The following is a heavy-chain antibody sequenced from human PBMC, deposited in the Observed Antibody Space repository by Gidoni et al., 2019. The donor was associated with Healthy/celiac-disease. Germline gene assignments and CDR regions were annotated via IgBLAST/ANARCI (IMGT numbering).Heavy chain of an antibody. CDR1: GFTFSSSG. CDR3: AKDFRRFSTGSAFDI. D-gene: IGHD3-3*01. Sequence: EVQLLESGGGRVQPGGSLRLSCAVSGFTFSSSGMSWVRQAPGKGLGWVSAISGSGGSTYYEDSVKGRFTISRDNSKNTLYLQMNSLRAEDTAVYYCAKDFRRFSTGSAFDIWGQGTMVTVSS. J-gene: IGHJ3*02. CDR2: ISGSGGST. V-gene: IGHV3-23*01.